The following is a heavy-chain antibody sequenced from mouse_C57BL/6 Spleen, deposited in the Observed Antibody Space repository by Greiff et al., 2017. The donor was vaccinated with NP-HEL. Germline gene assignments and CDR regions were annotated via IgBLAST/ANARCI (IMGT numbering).Heavy chain of an antibody. Sequence: VQLQQSGPELVKPGDSVKISCKASGYSFTGYFMNWVMQSYGKSLEWIGRINPYNGDTFYNQKFKGKATLTVDKSSSTAHMELRSLTSEDSAVYYCARSLITTSWYFDVWGTGTTVTVSS. V-gene: IGHV1-20*01. CDR3: ARSLITTSWYFDV. CDR1: GYSFTGYF. CDR2: INPYNGDT. D-gene: IGHD1-1*01. J-gene: IGHJ1*03.